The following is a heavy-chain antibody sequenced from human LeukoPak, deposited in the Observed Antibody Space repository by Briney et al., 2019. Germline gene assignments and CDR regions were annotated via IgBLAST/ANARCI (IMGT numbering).Heavy chain of an antibody. CDR2: ISPNIGDT. CDR1: GYTFNDYY. J-gene: IGHJ6*03. D-gene: IGHD2-21*02. Sequence: ASVKVSCKASGYTFNDYYIHWVRQAPGQGLEWMGWISPNIGDTDYAQKFQGRVTMTRDTSISTVYMELSSLRSDDTAVYYCARDSEYCGGDCYALYYYYYMDVWGKGTTVTVSS. V-gene: IGHV1-2*02. CDR3: ARDSEYCGGDCYALYYYYYMDV.